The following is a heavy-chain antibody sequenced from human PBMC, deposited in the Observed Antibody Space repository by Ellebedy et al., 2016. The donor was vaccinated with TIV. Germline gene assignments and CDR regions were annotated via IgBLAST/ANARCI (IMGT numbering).Heavy chain of an antibody. D-gene: IGHD6-19*01. Sequence: ASVKVSCKASGYTFTNYYMHWVRQAPGQGPEWMGLINPTDGFTANAQRMQGRLSMTRDTSTSTVYMELSSLRSEDTAVYFCARGAGVEVPGINFDYWGQGTLITVSS. CDR1: GYTFTNYY. V-gene: IGHV1-46*04. CDR3: ARGAGVEVPGINFDY. CDR2: INPTDGFT. J-gene: IGHJ4*02.